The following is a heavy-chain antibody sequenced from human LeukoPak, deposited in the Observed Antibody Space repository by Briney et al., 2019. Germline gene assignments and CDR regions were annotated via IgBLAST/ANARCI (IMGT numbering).Heavy chain of an antibody. CDR3: ARGSLYGDYYYYGMDV. Sequence: GGSLRLSCAASGFTFSSYSMNWVRQAPGKGLEWVSSISSSSGYIYYADSVKGRFTISRDNAKNSLYLQMNSLRAVDTAVYYCARGSLYGDYYYYGMDVWGQGTTVTVSS. CDR1: GFTFSSYS. CDR2: ISSSSGYI. J-gene: IGHJ6*02. D-gene: IGHD4-17*01. V-gene: IGHV3-21*01.